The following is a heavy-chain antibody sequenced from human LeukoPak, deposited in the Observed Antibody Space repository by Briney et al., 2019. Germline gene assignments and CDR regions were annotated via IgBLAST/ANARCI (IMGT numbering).Heavy chain of an antibody. CDR1: GFTFSSYS. Sequence: GGSLRLSCAASGFTFSSYSMNWVRQAPGKGLEWVSSISSSSSYIYYADSVKGRFTISRDNAKNSLYLQMNSLRAEDTAVYYCARRRDIVVVVAATPVDYWGQGTLVTVSS. CDR3: ARRRDIVVVVAATPVDY. V-gene: IGHV3-21*01. J-gene: IGHJ4*02. CDR2: ISSSSSYI. D-gene: IGHD2-15*01.